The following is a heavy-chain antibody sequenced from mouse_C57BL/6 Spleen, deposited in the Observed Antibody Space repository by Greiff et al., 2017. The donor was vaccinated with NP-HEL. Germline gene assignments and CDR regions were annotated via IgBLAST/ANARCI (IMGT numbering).Heavy chain of an antibody. CDR1: GYAFSSSW. V-gene: IGHV1-82*01. D-gene: IGHD2-4*01. Sequence: VQLQQSGPELVKPGASVKISCKASGYAFSSSWMNWVKQRPGKGLEWIGRIYPGDGDTNYNGKFKGKATLTADKSSSTAYMQLSSLTSEDAAVYFCARGGLRPDYWGQGTTLTVSS. J-gene: IGHJ2*01. CDR3: ARGGLRPDY. CDR2: IYPGDGDT.